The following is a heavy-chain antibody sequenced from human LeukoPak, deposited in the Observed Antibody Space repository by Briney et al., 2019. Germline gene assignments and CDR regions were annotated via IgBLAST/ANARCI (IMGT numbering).Heavy chain of an antibody. J-gene: IGHJ4*02. CDR2: ISWNSGSI. CDR3: AKVSQAQKVGAIDY. V-gene: IGHV3-9*03. Sequence: GGSLRLSCAASGFTFDDYAMHWVRQAPGKGLEWVSGISWNSGSIGYADSVKGRFTISRDNAKNSLYPQMDSLRAEDMALYYCAKVSQAQKVGAIDYWGQGTLVTVSS. D-gene: IGHD1-26*01. CDR1: GFTFDDYA.